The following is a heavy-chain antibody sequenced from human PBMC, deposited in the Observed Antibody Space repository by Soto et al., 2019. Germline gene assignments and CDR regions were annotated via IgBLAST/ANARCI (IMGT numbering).Heavy chain of an antibody. CDR3: ARDGQMYSSSWYFFDY. CDR2: IYTSGST. V-gene: IGHV4-4*07. Sequence: PSETLSLTCTVSGGSISSYYWSWIRQPAGKGLEWIGRIYTSGSTNYNPSLKSRVTMSVDTSKNQFSLKLSPVTAADTAVYYCARDGQMYSSSWYFFDYWGQGTLVTVSS. D-gene: IGHD6-13*01. CDR1: GGSISSYY. J-gene: IGHJ4*02.